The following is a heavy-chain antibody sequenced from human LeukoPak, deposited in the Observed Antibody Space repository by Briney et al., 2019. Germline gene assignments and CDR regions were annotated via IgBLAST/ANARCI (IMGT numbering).Heavy chain of an antibody. CDR2: IWYDGSNK. Sequence: GGSLRLSCAASGFTFSSYGMHWVRQAPGKGLEGVAVIWYDGSNKYYADSVKGRFTISRDNSKNTLYLQMNSLRAEDTAVYYCAASSVLTGYFDAFDIWGQGTMVTVSS. CDR3: AASSVLTGYFDAFDI. J-gene: IGHJ3*02. D-gene: IGHD3-9*01. V-gene: IGHV3-33*01. CDR1: GFTFSSYG.